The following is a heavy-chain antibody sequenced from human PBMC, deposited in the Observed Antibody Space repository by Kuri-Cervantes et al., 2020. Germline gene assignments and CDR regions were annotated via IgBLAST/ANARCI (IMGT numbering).Heavy chain of an antibody. CDR3: ARADVARGQWLVRRFDD. CDR1: GYTFTGYY. D-gene: IGHD6-19*01. Sequence: ASVKVSCKASGYTFTGYYMHWVRQAPGQGLEWMGWINPNSGGTNYAQKFQGWVTMTRDTSISTAYMELSRLRSDDTAVYYCARADVARGQWLVRRFDDWGQGTLVTVSS. CDR2: INPNSGGT. J-gene: IGHJ4*02. V-gene: IGHV1-2*04.